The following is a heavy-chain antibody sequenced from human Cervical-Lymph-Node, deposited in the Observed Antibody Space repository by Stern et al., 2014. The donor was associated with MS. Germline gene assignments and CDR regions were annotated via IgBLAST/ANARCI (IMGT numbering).Heavy chain of an antibody. Sequence: QVQLQESGPGLVQPSGTLSLTCAVSGDSIIRTNWWSWVRQSPGKGLEWIGEIHHSGSTNYTPSLKIQVTISVDKSKNQFSLKLSSVTAADTAVYYCARERVDDYLSWDLSYFYYGMDGWGQGTTVTVSS. CDR1: GDSIIRTNW. D-gene: IGHD3-16*02. J-gene: IGHJ6*02. V-gene: IGHV4-4*02. CDR3: ARERVDDYLSWDLSYFYYGMDG. CDR2: IHHSGST.